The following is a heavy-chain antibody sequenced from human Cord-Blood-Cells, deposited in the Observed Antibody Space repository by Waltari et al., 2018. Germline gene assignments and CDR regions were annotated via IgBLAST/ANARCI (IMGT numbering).Heavy chain of an antibody. J-gene: IGHJ4*02. V-gene: IGHV1-69*01. D-gene: IGHD4-17*01. CDR1: GGTFSSYA. Sequence: QVQLVQSGAAVKKPGSSVTVSCKAPGGTFSSYAISWVRQAPGQGLEWMGGIIPIFGTANYAQKFQGRVTITADESTSTAYMELSSLRSEDTAVYYCASGGDDYGDYYFDYWGQGTLVTVSS. CDR3: ASGGDDYGDYYFDY. CDR2: IIPIFGTA.